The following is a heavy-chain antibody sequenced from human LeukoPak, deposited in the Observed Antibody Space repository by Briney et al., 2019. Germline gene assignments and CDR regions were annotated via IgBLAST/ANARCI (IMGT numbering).Heavy chain of an antibody. J-gene: IGHJ4*02. Sequence: SETLSLTCAVYGGSFSGYYWSWIRQPPGKGLEWIGEINHSGSTNYNPSLKSRVTISLDTSMKKVSLKLNSVTAADTAVYYCASTERCSTTCPLDYWGQGTLVTVSS. D-gene: IGHD2-2*01. CDR3: ASTERCSTTCPLDY. CDR1: GGSFSGYY. V-gene: IGHV4-34*01. CDR2: INHSGST.